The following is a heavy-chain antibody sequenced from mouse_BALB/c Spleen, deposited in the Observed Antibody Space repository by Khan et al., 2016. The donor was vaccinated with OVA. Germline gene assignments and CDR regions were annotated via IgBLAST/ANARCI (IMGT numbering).Heavy chain of an antibody. J-gene: IGHJ3*01. CDR3: ASHLTGSFDY. CDR2: INSDGYYT. CDR1: GFTFSTYG. Sequence: EVELVESGGDLMKPGGSLKLSCAASGFTFSTYGMSWVRQTPDKRLEWVATINSDGYYTYYPDSVQGRFTISRNNAKNTLYLQMSSLKSEDTAMYYCASHLTGSFDYWGQGTLVTVSA. V-gene: IGHV5-6*01.